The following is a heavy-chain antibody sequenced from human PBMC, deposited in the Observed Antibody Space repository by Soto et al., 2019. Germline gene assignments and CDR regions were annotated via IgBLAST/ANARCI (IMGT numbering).Heavy chain of an antibody. D-gene: IGHD2-2*01. CDR2: IYYSGST. CDR1: GGSISSSSYY. V-gene: IGHV4-30-4*08. Sequence: SETLSLTCTVSGGSISSSSYYWGWIRQPSGKGLEWIGYIYYSGSTYYNPSLKSRVTISVDTSKNQFSLKLSSVTAADTAVYYCARGGVVVVPAANGAGGMDVWGQGTTVTVSS. J-gene: IGHJ6*02. CDR3: ARGGVVVVPAANGAGGMDV.